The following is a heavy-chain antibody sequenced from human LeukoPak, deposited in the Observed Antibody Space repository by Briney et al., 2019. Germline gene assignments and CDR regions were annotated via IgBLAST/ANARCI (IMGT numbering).Heavy chain of an antibody. CDR1: GFSFDDYG. CDR3: ARDLRVVITGSFDS. D-gene: IGHD3-22*01. CDR2: INWNGDST. J-gene: IGHJ4*02. V-gene: IGHV3-20*04. Sequence: PGGSLRLSCAASGFSFDDYGLTWARQAPGKGLEWVSGINWNGDSTDYADSVKGRFTISRDNAKNSLYLQMNSLRAGDTALYYCARDLRVVITGSFDSWGQGTLVTVSS.